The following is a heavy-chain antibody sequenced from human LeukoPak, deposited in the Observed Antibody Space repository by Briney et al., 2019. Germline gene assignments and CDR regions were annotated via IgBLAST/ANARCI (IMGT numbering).Heavy chain of an antibody. CDR2: ISGSGGST. V-gene: IGHV3-23*01. CDR3: ARAPPVVVDPHYYYYGMDV. J-gene: IGHJ6*02. CDR1: GFTFSSYA. D-gene: IGHD3-22*01. Sequence: GGSLRLSCAASGFTFSSYAMSWVRQAPGKGLEWVSAISGSGGSTYYADSVKGRFTISRDNSKNTLYLQMNSLRAEDTAVYYCARAPPVVVDPHYYYYGMDVWGQGTTVTVSS.